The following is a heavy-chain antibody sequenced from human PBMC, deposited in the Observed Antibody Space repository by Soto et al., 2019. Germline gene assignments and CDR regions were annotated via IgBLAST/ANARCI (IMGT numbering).Heavy chain of an antibody. CDR2: ISGSGGSP. V-gene: IGHV3-23*01. Sequence: EVQLLESGGGLVQPGGSLRLSCAASGFTFSSYAMSWVRQAPGTGLEWVSLISGSGGSPYYADSVKGRFTISRDNSKNTLYLQMNSLRAEDTAVYSCAKERGYSYGAFDYWGQGTLVTVSS. J-gene: IGHJ4*02. CDR3: AKERGYSYGAFDY. CDR1: GFTFSSYA. D-gene: IGHD5-18*01.